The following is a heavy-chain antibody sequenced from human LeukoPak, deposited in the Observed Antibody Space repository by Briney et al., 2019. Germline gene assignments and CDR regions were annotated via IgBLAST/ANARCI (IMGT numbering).Heavy chain of an antibody. Sequence: GGSLRLSCAASGFTVSSNYMSWVRQAPGKGLEWVSVIYSGGSTYYADSVKGRFTISRDNSKNTLYLQMNSLRAEDTAVYYCARDPILPETTVNWYFDLWGRGTLVTVSS. V-gene: IGHV3-53*01. J-gene: IGHJ2*01. CDR3: ARDPILPETTVNWYFDL. CDR1: GFTVSSNY. D-gene: IGHD4-17*01. CDR2: IYSGGST.